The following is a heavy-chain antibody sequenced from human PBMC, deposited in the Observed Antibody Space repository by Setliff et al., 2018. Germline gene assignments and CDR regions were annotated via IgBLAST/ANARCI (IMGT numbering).Heavy chain of an antibody. CDR1: GASLSSGTYY. CDR3: ARTGTYRYFDY. Sequence: PSETLSLTCTVSGASLSSGTYYWGWIRQPPGKGLEWIGRIYYRGDTYYNASLKGRLTISVDTAQNQFSLRLTSVTAADKAVYYCARTGTYRYFDYWGQGALVTVSS. J-gene: IGHJ4*02. V-gene: IGHV4-39*01. D-gene: IGHD1-1*01. CDR2: IYYRGDT.